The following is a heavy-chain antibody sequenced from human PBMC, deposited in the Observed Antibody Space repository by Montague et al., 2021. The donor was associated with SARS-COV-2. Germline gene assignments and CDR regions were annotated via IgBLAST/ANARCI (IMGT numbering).Heavy chain of an antibody. CDR2: FTGGSGGST. J-gene: IGHJ4*02. D-gene: IGHD3-10*01. Sequence: SLSLSFSASGFTFSSYAMSWVRQAPGKGLEWVSTFTGGSGGSTYYANSVKGRFTISRDSSKNTLYLQMNNLRAEDTAVYYCAKDRWGVPGPLDPFDYWAREPWSPSPQ. CDR1: GFTFSSYA. V-gene: IGHV3-23*01. CDR3: AKDRWGVPGPLDPFDY.